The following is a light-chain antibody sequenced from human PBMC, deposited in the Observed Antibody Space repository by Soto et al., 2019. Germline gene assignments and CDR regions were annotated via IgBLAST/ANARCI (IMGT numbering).Light chain of an antibody. J-gene: IGKJ2*01. CDR2: GAS. V-gene: IGKV3-20*01. CDR3: QQFGSLPYT. Sequence: ENVLTQSPGTLSVSPGERATLSCRASQNVNNHYLAWYQHKPGQAPRLLIYGASRRAAAIPDRFSASGSGTDFTLSISRLEPEDFAVYHCQQFGSLPYTFGQGT. CDR1: QNVNNHY.